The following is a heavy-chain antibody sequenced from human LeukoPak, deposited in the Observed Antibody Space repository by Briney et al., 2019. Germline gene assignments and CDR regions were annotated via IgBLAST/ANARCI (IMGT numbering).Heavy chain of an antibody. V-gene: IGHV4-61*02. D-gene: IGHD4-17*01. Sequence: PSETLSLTCTVSGGSISSGSYYWSWIRQPAGKGLEWIGRIYTSGSTNYNPSLKSRVAISADTSKNQFSLKPSSVTAADTAVYYCAARDYGDYEGPYYYYYYMDVWGKGTTVTVSS. CDR3: AARDYGDYEGPYYYYYYMDV. CDR1: GGSISSGSYY. CDR2: IYTSGST. J-gene: IGHJ6*03.